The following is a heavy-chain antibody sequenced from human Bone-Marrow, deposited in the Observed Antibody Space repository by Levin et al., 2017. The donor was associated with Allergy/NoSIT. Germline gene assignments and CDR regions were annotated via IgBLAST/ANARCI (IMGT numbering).Heavy chain of an antibody. Sequence: GGSLRLSCAASGFTFSSYGMNWVRQAPGKGLEWVSHISSSGTAIFYADSVKGRFIVSRDIARNSLYLQMNSLRVEDTAVYYCARDESSTWYGIAFDIWGQGTMVSVSS. CDR1: GFTFSSYG. CDR3: ARDESSTWYGIAFDI. V-gene: IGHV3-48*01. CDR2: ISSSGTAI. J-gene: IGHJ3*02. D-gene: IGHD6-13*01.